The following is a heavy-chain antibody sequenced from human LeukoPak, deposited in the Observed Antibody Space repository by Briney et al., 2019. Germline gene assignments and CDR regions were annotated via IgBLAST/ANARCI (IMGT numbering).Heavy chain of an antibody. CDR3: AKDRRGSSSWFDP. CDR1: GFTFSSYE. Sequence: PGGSLRLSCVVSGFTFSSYEMNWVRQAPGKGLEWVAFIRYDGSNKYYADSVKGRFTISRDNSKNTLYLQMNSLRAEDTAVYYCAKDRRGSSSWFDPWGQGTLVTVSS. CDR2: IRYDGSNK. V-gene: IGHV3-30*02. D-gene: IGHD1-26*01. J-gene: IGHJ5*02.